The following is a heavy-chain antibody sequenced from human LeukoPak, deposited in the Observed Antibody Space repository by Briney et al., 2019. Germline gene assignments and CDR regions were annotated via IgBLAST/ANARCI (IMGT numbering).Heavy chain of an antibody. D-gene: IGHD2-2*01. V-gene: IGHV5-51*01. J-gene: IGHJ4*02. CDR3: ARREGSSTPDDY. Sequence: GESLKISCKASGYTFTNYWIGWVRQMPGKGLEWMGSIYPGDSDTRYSPSFQGQVTISADKSISTAYLQWSSLKASDTAMYYCARREGSSTPDDYWGQGTLVTVSS. CDR2: IYPGDSDT. CDR1: GYTFTNYW.